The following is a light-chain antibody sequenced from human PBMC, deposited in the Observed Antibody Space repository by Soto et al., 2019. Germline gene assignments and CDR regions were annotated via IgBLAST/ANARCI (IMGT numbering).Light chain of an antibody. Sequence: QSALTQPASVSGSPGQSITISCTGTNSDIGAYNSVSWYQQHPGKAPKLLIYDVSNRPSGVSTRYSGSKSGNTASLTISGRQAEDEAEYYCSSYTTSYTLVFGGGTKLTVL. V-gene: IGLV2-14*03. CDR1: NSDIGAYNS. CDR3: SSYTTSYTLV. J-gene: IGLJ3*02. CDR2: DVS.